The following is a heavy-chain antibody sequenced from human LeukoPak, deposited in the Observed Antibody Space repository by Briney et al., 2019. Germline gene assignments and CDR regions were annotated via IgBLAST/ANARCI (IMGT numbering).Heavy chain of an antibody. V-gene: IGHV4-59*01. CDR3: ARAGDFWSGYYSYGMDV. Sequence: SETLSLTCTVSGGSISSYSWSWIRQPPGKGLEWIGYIYYSGSTNYNPSLKSRVTISVDTSKNQFSLKLSSVTAADTAVYYCARAGDFWSGYYSYGMDVWGQGTTVTVSS. CDR1: GGSISSYS. D-gene: IGHD3-3*01. CDR2: IYYSGST. J-gene: IGHJ6*02.